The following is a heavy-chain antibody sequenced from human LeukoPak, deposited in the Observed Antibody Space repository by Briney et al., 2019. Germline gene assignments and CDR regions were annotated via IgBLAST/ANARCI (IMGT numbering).Heavy chain of an antibody. CDR2: IIPIFGTA. Sequence: GASVKVSCKASGGTFSSYAISWVRQAPGQGLEWMGGIIPIFGTANYAQKFQGRVTITADESTSTAYMELSSLRSEDTAVYYCARGTPVSGGWLQFTGYFDYWGQGTLVTVSS. CDR3: ARGTPVSGGWLQFTGYFDY. V-gene: IGHV1-69*13. D-gene: IGHD5-24*01. CDR1: GGTFSSYA. J-gene: IGHJ4*02.